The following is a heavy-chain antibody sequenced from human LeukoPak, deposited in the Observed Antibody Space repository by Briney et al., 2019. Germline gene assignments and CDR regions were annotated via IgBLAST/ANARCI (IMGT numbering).Heavy chain of an antibody. Sequence: GGSLRLSCAASGFTFSSYSMNWVRQAPGKGLEWVSSISSSSSYIYYADSVKGRFTISRDNAKNSLYLQMNSLRAEDTAVYYCARENRDCSGGSCLLRYYYYMDVWGEGTTVTVSS. CDR2: ISSSSSYI. V-gene: IGHV3-21*01. CDR1: GFTFSSYS. CDR3: ARENRDCSGGSCLLRYYYYMDV. D-gene: IGHD2-15*01. J-gene: IGHJ6*03.